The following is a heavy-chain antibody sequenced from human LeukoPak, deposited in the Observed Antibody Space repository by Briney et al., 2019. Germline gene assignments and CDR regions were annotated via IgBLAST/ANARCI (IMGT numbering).Heavy chain of an antibody. CDR2: ISSSSSTI. Sequence: GGSLRLSCAASGFTFSSYSMNWVRQAPGKGLEWVSSISSSSSTIYYADSVKGRFTISRDNAKNSLYLQMNSLRAEDTAVYYCARDRGYSSGWDFDYWGQGTLVTVSS. V-gene: IGHV3-48*04. J-gene: IGHJ4*02. CDR3: ARDRGYSSGWDFDY. CDR1: GFTFSSYS. D-gene: IGHD6-19*01.